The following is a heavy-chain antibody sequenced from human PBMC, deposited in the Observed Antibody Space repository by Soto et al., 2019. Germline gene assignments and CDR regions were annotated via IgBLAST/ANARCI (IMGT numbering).Heavy chain of an antibody. CDR2: INPTGAT. D-gene: IGHD5-12*01. CDR1: GYNFKTYF. V-gene: IGHV1-46*02. CDR3: ARDLRVRDGYTPASDF. J-gene: IGHJ4*02. Sequence: QVQLVQSGAEVNKPGASVLVSCKASGYNFKTYFMHWVRQAPGQGLEWMGIINPTGATRYAQKFQGRLNRTRDTSTSTVYMQLSSLRSDDTAVYYCARDLRVRDGYTPASDFWCQGTLVTVSS.